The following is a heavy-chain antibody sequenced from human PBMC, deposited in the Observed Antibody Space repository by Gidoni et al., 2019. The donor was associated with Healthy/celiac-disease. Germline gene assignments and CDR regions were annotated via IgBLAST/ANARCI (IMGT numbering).Heavy chain of an antibody. CDR2: IYPGDSDT. CDR1: GYSFTSYW. D-gene: IGHD6-19*01. CDR3: ARSPSSGWPRGGFDP. J-gene: IGHJ5*02. Sequence: EVQLVQSGAEVKKPGESLQISCKGSGYSFTSYWIGWVRQMPGKGLEWMGIIYPGDSDTRYSPSIQGKVTISADKSISTADLQWSSLKASDAAMYYCARSPSSGWPRGGFDPWGQGTLVTVSS. V-gene: IGHV5-51*01.